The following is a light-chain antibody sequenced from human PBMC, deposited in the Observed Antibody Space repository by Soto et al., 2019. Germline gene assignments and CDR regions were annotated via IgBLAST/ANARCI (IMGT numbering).Light chain of an antibody. J-gene: IGKJ4*01. V-gene: IGKV3-11*01. CDR1: QSVSSY. Sequence: IVLTQSPATLSLSPGERATLSCRASQSVSSYLTWYQQKPGQAPRLLMYDAYNRATGIPARFSGSGSGTDFTLTISSLEPEDFAVYFCHQRSNWPLTFGGGTKVDIK. CDR3: HQRSNWPLT. CDR2: DAY.